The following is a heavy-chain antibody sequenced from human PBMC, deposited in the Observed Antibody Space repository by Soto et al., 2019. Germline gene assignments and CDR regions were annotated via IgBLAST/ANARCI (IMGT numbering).Heavy chain of an antibody. CDR3: TPGTGVGVHPAY. D-gene: IGHD2-15*01. CDR2: IKSKTDGGAT. Sequence: EVQLVESGGGLVKPGGSLRLSCAASEFTFSNAWMSWVRQAPGKGLEWVGRIKSKTDGGATDYAAPVKGRFTISRDDSKNTLNLQMKSLKTEDHAVYYFTPGTGVGVHPAYWGQGTLVIVPP. CDR1: EFTFSNAW. V-gene: IGHV3-15*01. J-gene: IGHJ4*02.